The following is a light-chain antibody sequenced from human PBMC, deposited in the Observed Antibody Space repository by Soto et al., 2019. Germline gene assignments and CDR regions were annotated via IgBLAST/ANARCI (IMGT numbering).Light chain of an antibody. Sequence: EIVLTQSPAILSLSPGERATLSCRASQSVSSYLAWYQQKPGQAPRLLIYDASNRATGIPARFSGSGSGTDFTLTISRLEPEDFAVYYCQQRSNWRITFGQGTRLEIK. CDR3: QQRSNWRIT. J-gene: IGKJ5*01. CDR1: QSVSSY. V-gene: IGKV3-11*01. CDR2: DAS.